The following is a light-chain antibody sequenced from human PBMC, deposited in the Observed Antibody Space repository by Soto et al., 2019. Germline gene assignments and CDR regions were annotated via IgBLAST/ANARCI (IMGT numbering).Light chain of an antibody. CDR3: SSYVGTNSYV. V-gene: IGLV2-8*01. Sequence: QSVLTQPPSASGSPGQSVTISCTGTSSDVGGYNYVPWYQQHPGKAPKLIIYEVYKRPSGVPDRFSGSKSGNTAALTVSGLQAEDEADYYCSSYVGTNSYVFGTGTKVNVL. J-gene: IGLJ1*01. CDR1: SSDVGGYNY. CDR2: EVY.